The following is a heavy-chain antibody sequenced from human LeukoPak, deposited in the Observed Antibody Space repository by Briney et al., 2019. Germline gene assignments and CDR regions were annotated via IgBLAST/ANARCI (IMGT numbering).Heavy chain of an antibody. J-gene: IGHJ4*02. CDR2: INPNSGET. D-gene: IGHD6-13*01. Sequence: ASVKVSCKASGYTFTGYFMHWVRQAPGQRLEWMEWINPNSGETDHAPKCQGRVTMTRDTSIRTTYMELSRLSSDDTAVYYCARAVRSSWYSFDYWGQGTLVTVSS. CDR1: GYTFTGYF. CDR3: ARAVRSSWYSFDY. V-gene: IGHV1-2*02.